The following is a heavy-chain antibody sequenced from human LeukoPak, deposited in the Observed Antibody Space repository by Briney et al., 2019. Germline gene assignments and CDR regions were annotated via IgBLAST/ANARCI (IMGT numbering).Heavy chain of an antibody. CDR2: IKEDGSEN. V-gene: IGHV3-7*01. J-gene: IGHJ4*02. CDR3: ASTGYSYGFWMDY. D-gene: IGHD5-18*01. Sequence: ANIKEDGSENYYVDSVKGRFTISRHNAKTSLYMQMNSLRAEDTAVYYCASTGYSYGFWMDYWGQGTLVTVSS.